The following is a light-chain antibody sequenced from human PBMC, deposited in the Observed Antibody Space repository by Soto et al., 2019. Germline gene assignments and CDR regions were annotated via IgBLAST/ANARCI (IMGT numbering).Light chain of an antibody. J-gene: IGLJ2*01. Sequence: QSALTQPASVSGSPGQSITISCTGTSSDVGSYNLVSWYQQHPGKAPRLMIYEVSKRPSGVSNRFSASKSVNTASLTISGLQAEYEADYYCCSYAGSSTLGVFGGGTQLTVL. CDR1: SSDVGSYNL. CDR2: EVS. CDR3: CSYAGSSTLGV. V-gene: IGLV2-23*02.